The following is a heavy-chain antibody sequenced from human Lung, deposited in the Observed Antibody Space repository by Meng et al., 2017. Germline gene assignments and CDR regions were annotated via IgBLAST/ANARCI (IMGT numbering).Heavy chain of an antibody. CDR3: ASFDHIPRRNYFDY. D-gene: IGHD2-21*01. V-gene: IGHV4-30-4*01. J-gene: IGHJ4*02. Sequence: QVQLQESGPGLVEPSQTLSLTCTVSGGSMSSGNYYWSWIRQPPGKGLEWIGYIQHSGSAYYNPPLKSRVSISVDTSKNQFSLNLNSMTAADTAVYYCASFDHIPRRNYFDYWGQGTLVTVSS. CDR1: GGSMSSGNYY. CDR2: IQHSGSA.